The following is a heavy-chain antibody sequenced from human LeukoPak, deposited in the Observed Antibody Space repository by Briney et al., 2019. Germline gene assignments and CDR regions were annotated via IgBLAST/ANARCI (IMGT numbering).Heavy chain of an antibody. D-gene: IGHD5-18*01. CDR1: GFTVSSNY. CDR2: IYSGGST. V-gene: IGHV3-53*01. Sequence: GGSLRLSCAASGFTVSSNYMSWVRQAPGKGLEWVSVIYSGGSTYYADSVKGRFTISRDNSKNTLYLQMNSLRAEDTAVYYCARGLGYSYGWYYYYMDVWGKGTTVTVSS. J-gene: IGHJ6*03. CDR3: ARGLGYSYGWYYYYMDV.